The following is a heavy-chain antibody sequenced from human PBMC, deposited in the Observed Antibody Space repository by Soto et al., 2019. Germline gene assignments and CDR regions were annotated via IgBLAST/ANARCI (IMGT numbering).Heavy chain of an antibody. CDR3: ARGRHSSGYYWGWFDP. CDR1: GGSFSGYY. D-gene: IGHD3-22*01. V-gene: IGHV4-34*01. Sequence: PSETLSLTCAVYGGSFSGYYWSWIRQPPGKGLEWIGEINHSGSTNYNPSLKSRVTISVDTSKNQFSLKLSSVTAADTAVYYCARGRHSSGYYWGWFDPWGQGTLVTVSS. CDR2: INHSGST. J-gene: IGHJ5*02.